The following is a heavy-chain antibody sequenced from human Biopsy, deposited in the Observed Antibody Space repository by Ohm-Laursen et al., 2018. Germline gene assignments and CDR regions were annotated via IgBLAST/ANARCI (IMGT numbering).Heavy chain of an antibody. CDR2: VHHDGRA. CDR1: GGTYSGYY. D-gene: IGHD2-2*01. Sequence: GTLSLTCAVYGGTYSGYYWSWIRQPPGKGLEWIGEVHHDGRANYNPSLKGRITISGDMSKNQFSLKLTSVAAADTAVYYCARHRGGMPSSGNWFDHWGQGTLVTVSS. J-gene: IGHJ5*02. V-gene: IGHV4-34*01. CDR3: ARHRGGMPSSGNWFDH.